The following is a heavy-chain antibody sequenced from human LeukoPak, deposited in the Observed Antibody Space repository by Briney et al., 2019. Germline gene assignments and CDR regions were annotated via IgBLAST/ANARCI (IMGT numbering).Heavy chain of an antibody. CDR3: AREMVGVTSAFDI. CDR1: GGSFSGYY. J-gene: IGHJ3*02. Sequence: SETLSLTCAVYGGSFSGYYWSWIRQPPGKGLEWIGEINHSGSTNYNPSLKSRVTISVATSKNQFSLNLSSVTAADTAVYYCAREMVGVTSAFDIWGQGTMVTVSS. D-gene: IGHD4-17*01. V-gene: IGHV4-34*01. CDR2: INHSGST.